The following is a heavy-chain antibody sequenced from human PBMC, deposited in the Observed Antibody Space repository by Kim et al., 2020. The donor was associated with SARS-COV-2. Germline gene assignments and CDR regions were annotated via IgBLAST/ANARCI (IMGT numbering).Heavy chain of an antibody. V-gene: IGHV4-34*01. D-gene: IGHD6-19*01. J-gene: IGHJ5*02. CDR3: ARVYPFLGYSSGWYWFDP. Sequence: SRVTISVDTSKNQFSLKLSSVTAADTAVYYCARVYPFLGYSSGWYWFDPWGQGTLVTVSS.